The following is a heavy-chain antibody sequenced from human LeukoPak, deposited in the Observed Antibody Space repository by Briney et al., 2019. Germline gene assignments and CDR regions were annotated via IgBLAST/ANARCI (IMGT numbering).Heavy chain of an antibody. Sequence: GGSLRLSCAASGFTVSSNYMSWVRQAPGKGLEWVSVIYSGGSTYYADSVKGRFTISRDNSKNTLYLQMNSLRAEDTAVYYCAKGSHFGVVMRDYWGQGTLVTVSS. J-gene: IGHJ4*02. V-gene: IGHV3-53*05. CDR1: GFTVSSNY. CDR3: AKGSHFGVVMRDY. D-gene: IGHD3-3*01. CDR2: IYSGGST.